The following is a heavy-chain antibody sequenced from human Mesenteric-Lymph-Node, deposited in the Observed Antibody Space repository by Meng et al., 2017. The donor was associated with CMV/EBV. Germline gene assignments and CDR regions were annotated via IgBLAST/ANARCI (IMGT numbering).Heavy chain of an antibody. Sequence: ASVKVSCKASGYTFTSYYMHWVRQAPGQGLEWMGIINPSGGSTSYAQKFQGRVTMTRDTSTSTVYMELSSLRSDDTAVYYCARFFFVGYSRDAGYYGMDVWGQGTTVTVSS. V-gene: IGHV1-46*01. CDR2: INPSGGST. CDR1: GYTFTSYY. D-gene: IGHD3-22*01. J-gene: IGHJ6*02. CDR3: ARFFFVGYSRDAGYYGMDV.